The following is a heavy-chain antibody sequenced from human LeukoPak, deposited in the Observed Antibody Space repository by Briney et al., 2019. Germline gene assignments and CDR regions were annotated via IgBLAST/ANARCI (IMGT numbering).Heavy chain of an antibody. J-gene: IGHJ4*02. V-gene: IGHV4-4*09. CDR3: VQSTGWPGFDY. Sequence: SETLSLICTTSGAPISRFFWSWVRQPPGKGLEWIGNIYNGVPTFFNPSLKSRVSIPVDTSKGQFSLQLASVTAADTAVYYCVQSTGWPGFDYWGQGILVTVSS. CDR2: IYNGVPT. CDR1: GAPISRFF. D-gene: IGHD6-19*01.